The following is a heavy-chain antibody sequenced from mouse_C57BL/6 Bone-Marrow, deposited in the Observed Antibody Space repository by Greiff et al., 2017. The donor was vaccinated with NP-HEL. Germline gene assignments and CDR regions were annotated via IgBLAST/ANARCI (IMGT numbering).Heavy chain of an antibody. J-gene: IGHJ1*03. CDR2: IHPNSGST. Sequence: QVQLQQPGAELVKPGASVKLSCKASGYTFTSYWMHWVKQRPGQGLEWIGMIHPNSGSTNYNEKFKSKATLTVDKSSSTTYMQLSSLTSEDSAVYYCARGGYYDYFDVWGTGTTVTVSS. V-gene: IGHV1-64*01. CDR3: ARGGYYDYFDV. D-gene: IGHD2-3*01. CDR1: GYTFTSYW.